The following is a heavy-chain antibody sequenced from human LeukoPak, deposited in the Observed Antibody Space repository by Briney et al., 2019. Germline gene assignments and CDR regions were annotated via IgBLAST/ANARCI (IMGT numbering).Heavy chain of an antibody. CDR1: GGSISSSSYS. D-gene: IGHD1-1*01. CDR3: ARPGLTKAFDI. Sequence: SETLSLTCTVSGGSISSSSYSWGWIRQPPGKGLEWIGSIYYSGSTYYNPSLKSRVTISVDTSKNQFSLKLSSVTAADTAVYYCARPGLTKAFDIWGQGTMVTVSS. V-gene: IGHV4-39*01. J-gene: IGHJ3*02. CDR2: IYYSGST.